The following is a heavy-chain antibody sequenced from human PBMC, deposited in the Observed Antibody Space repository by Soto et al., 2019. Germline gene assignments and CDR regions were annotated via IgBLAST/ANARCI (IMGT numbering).Heavy chain of an antibody. CDR1: GGTFSSYA. Sequence: QVQLVQSGAEVKKPGSSVKVSCKASGGTFSSYAISWVRQAPGQGLEWMGGIIPISGTANYAQKFQGRVTTTPEESTSTGYMELSRLRSEDTAVYYCARSQGSSASLEIYYYYYYGMDVWGHGTTVTVSS. D-gene: IGHD2-2*01. CDR3: ARSQGSSASLEIYYYYYYGMDV. V-gene: IGHV1-69*01. CDR2: IIPISGTA. J-gene: IGHJ6*02.